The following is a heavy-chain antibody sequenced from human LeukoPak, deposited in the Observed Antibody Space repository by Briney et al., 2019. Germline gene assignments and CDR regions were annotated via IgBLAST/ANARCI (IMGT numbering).Heavy chain of an antibody. Sequence: PGGSLGLSCAASGFTFKTHAMSWVRQAPGKGLEWVSRIYDSGVIRSYADSVKGRFTISRDNSKMTLTLQMNSLRAEDTAVYYCAKRLKRNYYYHYAMDVWGQGTTVTVSS. CDR2: IYDSGVIR. V-gene: IGHV3-23*01. CDR1: GFTFKTHA. CDR3: AKRLKRNYYYHYAMDV. J-gene: IGHJ6*02. D-gene: IGHD3-22*01.